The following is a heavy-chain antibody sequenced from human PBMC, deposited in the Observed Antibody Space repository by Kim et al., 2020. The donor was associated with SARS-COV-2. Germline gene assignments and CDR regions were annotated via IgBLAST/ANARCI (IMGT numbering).Heavy chain of an antibody. CDR3: VRGQQWLIKN. CDR1: GSTFDDHA. D-gene: IGHD6-19*01. V-gene: IGHV3-43*02. J-gene: IGHJ4*02. Sequence: GGSLRLSCAASGSTFDDHAIQWVRQVPGKGLEWVSLISRDGGDIKYADSVKGRFTISRDNSKKSVYLQMNSLRSEDTALYYCVRGQQWLIKNWGQGTQVTVSS. CDR2: ISRDGGDI.